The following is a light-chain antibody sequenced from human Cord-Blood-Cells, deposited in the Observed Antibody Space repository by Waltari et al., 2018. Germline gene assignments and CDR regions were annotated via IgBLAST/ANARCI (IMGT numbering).Light chain of an antibody. CDR1: KLGDTY. Sequence: SYELTQPPSVSVSPGQTASITCSGDKLGDTYACWYQQKPGQSPLLAIYQDSKRPSGIPERFSGSNSGNTATLTISGTQAMEEADYYCQAWDSSTYVFGTGTKVTVL. V-gene: IGLV3-1*01. CDR3: QAWDSSTYV. CDR2: QDS. J-gene: IGLJ1*01.